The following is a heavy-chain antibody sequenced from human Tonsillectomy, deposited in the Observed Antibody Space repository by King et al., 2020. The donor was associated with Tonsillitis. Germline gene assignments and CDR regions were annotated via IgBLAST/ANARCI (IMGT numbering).Heavy chain of an antibody. Sequence: VQLVESGGGLVQPGGSLRLSCAASGFTVRNNYMSWARQAPGKGLKWVSVLYSDGSIYYADSVKGRFTISRDNSKKTLYLQMNSLRAEDTAVYYCARGPRYSNSLGWFDPWGQGTLVTVSS. J-gene: IGHJ5*02. D-gene: IGHD6-13*01. CDR2: LYSDGSI. V-gene: IGHV3-66*01. CDR1: GFTVRNNY. CDR3: ARGPRYSNSLGWFDP.